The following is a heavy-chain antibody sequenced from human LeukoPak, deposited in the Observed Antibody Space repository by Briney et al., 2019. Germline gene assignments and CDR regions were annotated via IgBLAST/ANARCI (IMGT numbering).Heavy chain of an antibody. CDR1: GFTFSSYA. V-gene: IGHV3-23*01. CDR2: ISDSDGRT. Sequence: PGGSLRLSCAASGFTFSSYAMGWVRQAPGKGLEWVSGISDSDGRTYYADPVKGRFTISRDNSKNKLYLQMNSLRAEDTAVYYCAKDDRTPYCSNGVCYTFTHWGQGALVTVSS. D-gene: IGHD2-8*01. J-gene: IGHJ4*02. CDR3: AKDDRTPYCSNGVCYTFTH.